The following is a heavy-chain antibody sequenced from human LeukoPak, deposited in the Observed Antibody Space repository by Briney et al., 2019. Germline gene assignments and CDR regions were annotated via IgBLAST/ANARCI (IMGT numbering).Heavy chain of an antibody. CDR2: IYHSGST. CDR3: ARVKTAGPWGYYYYGMDV. CDR1: GGSISSGGYS. J-gene: IGHJ6*02. Sequence: PSQTLSLTCAVSGGSISSGGYSWSWIRQPPGKGLEWIGYIYHSGSTYYNPSLKSRVTISVDRSKNQFSLKLSSVTAADTAVYYCARVKTAGPWGYYYYGMDVWGQGTTVTVSS. V-gene: IGHV4-30-2*01. D-gene: IGHD6-13*01.